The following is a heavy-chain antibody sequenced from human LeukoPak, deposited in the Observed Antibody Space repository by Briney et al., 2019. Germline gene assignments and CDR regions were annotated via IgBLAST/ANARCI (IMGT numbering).Heavy chain of an antibody. J-gene: IGHJ5*02. V-gene: IGHV4-30-2*01. CDR1: GGSINSGGYS. D-gene: IGHD1-14*01. CDR2: IYHSGST. Sequence: PSETLSLTCAVSGGSINSGGYSWSWIRQPPGKGLEWIGYIYHSGSTYYNPSLKSRVTISVDRSKNQFSLKLSSVTAADTAVYYCARVRIPDPKFDPWGQGTLVTVSS. CDR3: ARVRIPDPKFDP.